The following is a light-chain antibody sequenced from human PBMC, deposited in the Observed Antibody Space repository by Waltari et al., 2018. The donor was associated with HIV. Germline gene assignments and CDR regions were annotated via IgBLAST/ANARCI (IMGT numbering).Light chain of an antibody. CDR2: ENN. CDR1: SASLAAHQ. J-gene: IGLJ1*01. V-gene: IGLV6-57*02. CDR3: QSYDSSNFYV. Sequence: NFIITQPHSVSGSPGKTVTISCTGSSASLAAHQVPCYRQRPGSAPTTVIYENNQRPSGVPDRFSGSIDSSSNSASLTISGLKTEDEADYYCQSYDSSNFYVFGTGTKVTVL.